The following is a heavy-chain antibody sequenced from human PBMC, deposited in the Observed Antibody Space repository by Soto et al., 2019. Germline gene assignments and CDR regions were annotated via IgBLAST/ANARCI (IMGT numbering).Heavy chain of an antibody. Sequence: SETLSLTCNVSGGSVSDYYWSWILQAPGKGLEWIGYTHERGVTNYNPSLKSRVTMSVDTSKNQFSLTLRSVHTADTAIYFCARDPAGAYGHWGRGTLVTVSS. CDR2: THERGVT. CDR1: GGSVSDYY. CDR3: ARDPAGAYGH. V-gene: IGHV4-59*02. D-gene: IGHD4-17*01. J-gene: IGHJ4*02.